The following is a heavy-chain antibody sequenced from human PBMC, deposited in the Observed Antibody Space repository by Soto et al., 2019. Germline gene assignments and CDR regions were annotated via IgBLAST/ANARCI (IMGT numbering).Heavy chain of an antibody. CDR2: IYATGTT. V-gene: IGHV4-4*07. CDR3: VRDGTKTLRDWFDP. D-gene: IGHD1-1*01. CDR1: GASISGFY. Sequence: SETLSLTCTVSGASISGFYWSWIRKSAGKGLEWIGRIYATGTTDYNPSLKSRVMMSVDTSKKQFSLELRSVTAADTAVYYCVRDGTKTLRDWFDPWGQGISVTVSS. J-gene: IGHJ5*02.